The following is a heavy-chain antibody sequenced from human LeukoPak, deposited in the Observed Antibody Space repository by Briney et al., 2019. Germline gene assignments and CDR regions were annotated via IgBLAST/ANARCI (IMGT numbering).Heavy chain of an antibody. J-gene: IGHJ6*03. CDR1: GYTFTGYY. CDR3: ARDPGVLWFGELLSHYYMDV. CDR2: INPNSGGT. V-gene: IGHV1-2*02. Sequence: ASVKVSCKASGYTFTGYYMHWVRQAPGQGLEWMGWINPNSGGTNYAQKFQGRVTMTRDTSISTAYMELSRLRSDDTAVYYCARDPGVLWFGELLSHYYMDVWGKGTTVTVSS. D-gene: IGHD3-10*01.